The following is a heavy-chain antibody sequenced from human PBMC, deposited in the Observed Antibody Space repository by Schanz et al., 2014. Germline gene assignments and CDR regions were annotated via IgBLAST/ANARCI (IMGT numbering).Heavy chain of an antibody. CDR3: AKGRFGELSAFDI. CDR2: IWYDGSNK. D-gene: IGHD3-10*01. CDR1: GFTFSSYG. Sequence: QVQLVESGGGVVQPGRSLRLSCAASGFTFSSYGMHWVRQAPGKGLEWVAVIWYDGSNKYYADSVKGRFTISRDNSKNTLYLQMNSLRAEDTAVYYCAKGRFGELSAFDIWGQGTMVTVS. J-gene: IGHJ3*02. V-gene: IGHV3-33*06.